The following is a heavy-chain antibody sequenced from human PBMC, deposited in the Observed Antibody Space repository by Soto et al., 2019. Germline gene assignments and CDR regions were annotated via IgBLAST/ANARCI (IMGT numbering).Heavy chain of an antibody. V-gene: IGHV4-59*08. CDR1: GGSISSYY. Sequence: SETLSLTCTVSGGSISSYYWSWIRQPPGKGLEWIGYIYYSGSTNYNPSLKSRVTISVDTSKNQFSLKLGSVTAADTAVYYCARLGGGYYDILTGYSPPRNYYYYYYMDVWGKGTTVTVSS. D-gene: IGHD3-9*01. J-gene: IGHJ6*03. CDR2: IYYSGST. CDR3: ARLGGGYYDILTGYSPPRNYYYYYYMDV.